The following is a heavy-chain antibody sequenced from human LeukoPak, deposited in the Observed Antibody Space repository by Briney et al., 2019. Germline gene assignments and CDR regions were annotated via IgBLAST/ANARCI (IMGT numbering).Heavy chain of an antibody. J-gene: IGHJ4*02. V-gene: IGHV4-39*01. CDR3: ARHIRQGYNYIDH. CDR2: IYYSGST. Sequence: SETLSLTCTVSGGSISSSSYYWGWIRQPPGKGLEWIGSIYYSGSTYYNPSLKSRVTISVDTSKNQFSLKLSSVTAADTAVYYCARHIRQGYNYIDHWGQGTLVTVSS. D-gene: IGHD5-24*01. CDR1: GGSISSSSYY.